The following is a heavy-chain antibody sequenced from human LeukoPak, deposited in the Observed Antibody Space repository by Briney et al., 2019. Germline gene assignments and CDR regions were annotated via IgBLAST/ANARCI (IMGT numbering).Heavy chain of an antibody. CDR3: AKADFGSSPRSPSDY. CDR2: ISGSGGST. D-gene: IGHD3-10*01. V-gene: IGHV3-23*01. J-gene: IGHJ4*02. CDR1: GFTFSSYA. Sequence: GGSLRLSCAASGFTFSSYAMSWVRQAPGKGLEWVSAISGSGGSTYYADSVKGRFTISRDNSKNTLYLQVNSLRAEDTAVYYCAKADFGSSPRSPSDYWGQGTLVTVSS.